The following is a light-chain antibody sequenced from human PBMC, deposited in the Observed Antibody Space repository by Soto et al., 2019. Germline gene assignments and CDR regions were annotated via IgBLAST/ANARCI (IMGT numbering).Light chain of an antibody. Sequence: QSVLTQPASVSGSPGQSITISCTGTSSDVGSYNYVSWYQQHPGKAPKLMIYEVSNRPSGVSNRFSGSKSGSTASLTISGLQAEDEADYYCSSYTISITVFGTGTKVTVL. CDR1: SSDVGSYNY. CDR3: SSYTISITV. V-gene: IGLV2-14*01. CDR2: EVS. J-gene: IGLJ1*01.